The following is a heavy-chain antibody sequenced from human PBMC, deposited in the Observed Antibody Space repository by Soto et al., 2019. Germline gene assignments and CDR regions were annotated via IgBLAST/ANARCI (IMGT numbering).Heavy chain of an antibody. V-gene: IGHV1-69*13. J-gene: IGHJ6*02. CDR2: IIPIFGTA. CDR1: GGTFSSHA. Sequence: SVKVSCKASGGTFSSHAISWVRQAPGQGLEWMGGIIPIFGTANYAQKFQGRVTITADEPTSTAYMELSSLRSEDTAVYYCALRYALYYYYGMDVWGQGTTVTVSS. D-gene: IGHD5-12*01. CDR3: ALRYALYYYYGMDV.